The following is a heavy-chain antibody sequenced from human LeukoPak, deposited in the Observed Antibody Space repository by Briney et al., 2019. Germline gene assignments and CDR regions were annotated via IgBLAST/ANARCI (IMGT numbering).Heavy chain of an antibody. D-gene: IGHD1-26*01. V-gene: IGHV3-33*08. CDR3: ARLVVGGSYHGFDL. Sequence: GRSLRLSCAASGFTFSDYGIHWVRQAPGKGLEWVAVISYDGSNKYYADSVKGRFTISRDNARNSLYLQMSSLRDEDTSVYYCARLVVGGSYHGFDLWGQGTLVTVSS. CDR2: ISYDGSNK. CDR1: GFTFSDYG. J-gene: IGHJ5*02.